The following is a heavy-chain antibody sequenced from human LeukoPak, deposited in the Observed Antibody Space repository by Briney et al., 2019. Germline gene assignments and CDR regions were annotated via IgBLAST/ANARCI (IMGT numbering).Heavy chain of an antibody. J-gene: IGHJ4*02. CDR2: TFYSGST. Sequence: PSETLSLTCTVSGDSISNYYWSWIRQPPGKGLEWIGYTFYSGSTNYNPSLTSRATISVDTSKSHFSLKLSSVTAADTAVYYCARRISAAGQSSYYFDSWGQGALVTVSS. CDR1: GDSISNYY. V-gene: IGHV4-59*01. D-gene: IGHD6-13*01. CDR3: ARRISAAGQSSYYFDS.